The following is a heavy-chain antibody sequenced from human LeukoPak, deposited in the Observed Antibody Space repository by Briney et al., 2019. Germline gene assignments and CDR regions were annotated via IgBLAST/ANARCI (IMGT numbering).Heavy chain of an antibody. Sequence: SETLSLTCTVSGGSISSYYWSWIRQPAGKGLEWIGRIYTSGSTNYNPSLKGRVTMSVDTSKNQFSLKLSSVTAADTAVYYCARGLSRSWYGAAFDIWGQGTMVTVSS. CDR2: IYTSGST. V-gene: IGHV4-4*07. J-gene: IGHJ3*02. CDR3: ARGLSRSWYGAAFDI. D-gene: IGHD6-13*01. CDR1: GGSISSYY.